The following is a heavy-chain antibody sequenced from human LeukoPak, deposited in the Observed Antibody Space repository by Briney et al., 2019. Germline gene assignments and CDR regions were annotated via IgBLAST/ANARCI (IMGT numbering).Heavy chain of an antibody. J-gene: IGHJ3*02. CDR1: GFTFSKYW. Sequence: GGSLRLSCVASGFTFSKYWLYWVRQAPGEGLVWVSRINPDDKSTSYADSVKGRFTISRDDAKKTLYLQMNSLRAEDTAVYYCLTIVESVASDIWGQGTMVTVSS. CDR3: LTIVESVASDI. CDR2: INPDDKST. D-gene: IGHD1-26*01. V-gene: IGHV3-74*01.